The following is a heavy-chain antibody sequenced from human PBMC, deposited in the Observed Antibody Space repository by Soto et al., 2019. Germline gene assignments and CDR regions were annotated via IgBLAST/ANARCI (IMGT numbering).Heavy chain of an antibody. CDR3: AKDSSGYYDRSGYYYFDY. CDR1: GFTFSSYG. J-gene: IGHJ4*02. V-gene: IGHV3-30*18. D-gene: IGHD3-22*01. CDR2: ISYDGNNK. Sequence: GGSLRLSCAASGFTFSSYGMHWVRQAPGKGLEWVAVISYDGNNKYYADSVKGRFTISRDNSKNTLYLQMNSLRAEDTAVFYCAKDSSGYYDRSGYYYFDYWGQGTLVTVSS.